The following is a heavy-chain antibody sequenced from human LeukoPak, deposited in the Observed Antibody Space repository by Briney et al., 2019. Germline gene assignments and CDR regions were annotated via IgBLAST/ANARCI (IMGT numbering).Heavy chain of an antibody. D-gene: IGHD3-10*01. CDR2: ISAYNGNT. Sequence: ASVKVSCKASGYTFTSYGISWVRQAPGQGLEWMGWISAYNGNTNYAQKLQGRVTMTTDTSTSTAYMELRSLRSDDTAVYYCASFGAGYGSGSYYYYGMDAWGQGTTVTVSS. J-gene: IGHJ6*02. V-gene: IGHV1-18*01. CDR1: GYTFTSYG. CDR3: ASFGAGYGSGSYYYYGMDA.